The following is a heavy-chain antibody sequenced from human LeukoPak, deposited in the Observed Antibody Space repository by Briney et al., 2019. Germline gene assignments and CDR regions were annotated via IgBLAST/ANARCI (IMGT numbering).Heavy chain of an antibody. CDR3: ARGSDVAFDI. V-gene: IGHV4-34*01. CDR1: GGSFSGYY. J-gene: IGHJ3*02. Sequence: SETLSLTCAVYGGSFSGYYWSWIRQPPGKGLEWIGEINHSGSTNYNPALKSRVTISVDTSKNQFSLKLSSVTAADTAVYYCARGSDVAFDIWGQGTMVTVSS. CDR2: INHSGST.